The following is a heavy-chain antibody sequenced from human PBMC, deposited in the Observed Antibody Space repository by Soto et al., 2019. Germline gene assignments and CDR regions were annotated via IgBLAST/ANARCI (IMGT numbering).Heavy chain of an antibody. Sequence: AASVKVSCKASGYTFTSYAMHWVRQAPGQRLEWMGWINAGNGNTKYSQKFQGRVTITRDTSASTAYMELSSLRSEDTAVYYCARETRYFDPATDYYYYGMDVWGQGTTVTVSS. V-gene: IGHV1-3*01. J-gene: IGHJ6*02. CDR1: GYTFTSYA. CDR3: ARETRYFDPATDYYYYGMDV. D-gene: IGHD3-9*01. CDR2: INAGNGNT.